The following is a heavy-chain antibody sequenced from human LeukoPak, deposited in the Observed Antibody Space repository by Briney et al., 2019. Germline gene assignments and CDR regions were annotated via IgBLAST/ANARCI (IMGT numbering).Heavy chain of an antibody. Sequence: SETLSLTCTVSGGSISSSSYYWGWIRQPPGKGLEWIGSIYYSGSTYYNPSLKSRVTISVDTSKNQFSLKLSSVTAADTAVYYCASHSSSWFYYFDYWGQGTLVTVSS. CDR1: GGSISSSSYY. CDR2: IYYSGST. V-gene: IGHV4-39*07. D-gene: IGHD6-13*01. J-gene: IGHJ4*02. CDR3: ASHSSSWFYYFDY.